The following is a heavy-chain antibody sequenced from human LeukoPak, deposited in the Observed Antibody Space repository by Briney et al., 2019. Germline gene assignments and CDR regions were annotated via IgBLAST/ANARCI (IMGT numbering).Heavy chain of an antibody. CDR3: ARGSRGISPYFDY. Sequence: GGSLRLSCAASGFTFSSYGMHWVRQAPGKGLEWVAVIWYDGSNKYYADSVKGRFTISRDNSKNTLYLQMNSLRAEDTAVYYCARGSRGISPYFDYWGQGTLVTVSS. J-gene: IGHJ4*02. CDR2: IWYDGSNK. D-gene: IGHD3-16*01. CDR1: GFTFSSYG. V-gene: IGHV3-33*01.